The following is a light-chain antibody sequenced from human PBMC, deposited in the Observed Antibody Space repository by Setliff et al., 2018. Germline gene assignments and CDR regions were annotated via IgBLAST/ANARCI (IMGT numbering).Light chain of an antibody. CDR3: SSYAGSNKWGYV. CDR1: SSDVGGYNY. CDR2: EVS. V-gene: IGLV2-8*01. J-gene: IGLJ1*01. Sequence: QAALTQPPSASGSPGQSVTISCTGTSSDVGGYNYVSWYQPHPGKAPKLMIYEVSKRPSGVPDRFSGSKSGNTASLTVSGLQAEDEADYYCSSYAGSNKWGYVFGTGTKVTVL.